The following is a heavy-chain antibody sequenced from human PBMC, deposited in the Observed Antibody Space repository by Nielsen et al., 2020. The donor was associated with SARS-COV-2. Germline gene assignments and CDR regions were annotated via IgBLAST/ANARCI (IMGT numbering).Heavy chain of an antibody. CDR1: GGSFSGYC. D-gene: IGHD5-12*01. CDR3: ARGQVATQFDY. J-gene: IGHJ4*02. CDR2: INHSGST. V-gene: IGHV4-34*01. Sequence: SETLSLTCAVYGGSFSGYCWSWIRQPPGKGLEWIGEINHSGSTNYNPSLKSRVTISVDTSKNQFSLKLSSVTAADTAVYYCARGQVATQFDYWGQGTLVTVSS.